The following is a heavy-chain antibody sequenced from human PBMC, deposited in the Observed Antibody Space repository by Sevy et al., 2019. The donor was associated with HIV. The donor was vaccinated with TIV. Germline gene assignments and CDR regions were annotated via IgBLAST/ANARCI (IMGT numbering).Heavy chain of an antibody. J-gene: IGHJ6*02. CDR3: AKLGEWLFMPNYYYGMDV. D-gene: IGHD3-3*01. CDR1: GFIFSNYG. Sequence: GGSLRLSSAASGFIFSNYGMEWVRQAPGKGLEWVAVISFDGSNKYYADSVKGRFTISRDNSKNTVYLQMNSLRTEDTALYYCAKLGEWLFMPNYYYGMDVWGQGTTVTVSS. CDR2: ISFDGSNK. V-gene: IGHV3-30*18.